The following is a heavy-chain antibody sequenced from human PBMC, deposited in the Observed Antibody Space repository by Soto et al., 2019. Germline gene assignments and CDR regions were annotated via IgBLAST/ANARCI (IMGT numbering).Heavy chain of an antibody. CDR3: TGITWFRGMDV. J-gene: IGHJ6*02. Sequence: SRTLSLTCVISGDSVPSNGAAWNWISHCTLRGLEILGRTYYKSKWKNDYALSAESRTTFTPDKSKSQFSLDLPAVYSEDTALYYYTGITWFRGMDVWGQGTTVTVSS. D-gene: IGHD3-10*01. CDR1: GDSVPSNGAA. CDR2: TYYKSKWKN. V-gene: IGHV6-1*01.